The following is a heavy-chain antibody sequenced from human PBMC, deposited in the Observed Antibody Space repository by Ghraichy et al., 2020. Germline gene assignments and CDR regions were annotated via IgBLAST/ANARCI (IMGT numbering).Heavy chain of an antibody. V-gene: IGHV1-2*02. D-gene: IGHD5-18*01. CDR1: GYTFTGYY. J-gene: IGHJ4*02. CDR2: INPNSGGT. Sequence: ASVKVSCKASGYTFTGYYMHWVRQAPGQGLEWMGWINPNSGGTNYAQKFQGRVTMTRDTSINTAYMELSRLRSNDTAVYYCARDPPQLWLNPDFDYWGQGTLVTVSS. CDR3: ARDPPQLWLNPDFDY.